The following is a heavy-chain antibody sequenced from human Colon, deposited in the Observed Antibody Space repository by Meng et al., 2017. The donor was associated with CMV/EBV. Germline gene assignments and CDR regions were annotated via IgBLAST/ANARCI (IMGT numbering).Heavy chain of an antibody. CDR1: DSCSGFW. D-gene: IGHD2-21*02. CDR3: ATFRHCRSPDCFRNFQS. J-gene: IGHJ1*01. CDR2: TYLEDSDT. Sequence: DSCSGFWIGWVRQMPGRGLEWMGITYLEDSDTRYSPSFEGQVVISADKSISTAYLQWTSLKASDTAMYYCATFRHCRSPDCFRNFQSWGQGTLVTVSS. V-gene: IGHV5-51*01.